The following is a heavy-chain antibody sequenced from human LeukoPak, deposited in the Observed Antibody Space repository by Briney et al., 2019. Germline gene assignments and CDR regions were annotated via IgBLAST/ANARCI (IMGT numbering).Heavy chain of an antibody. J-gene: IGHJ4*02. CDR1: GFTFSSYA. Sequence: PGGSLRLSCAASGFTFSSYAMSWVRQAPGEGLEWVSVINDSGGSTYYADSVRGRFTISRDNSKNTLYLQMNSLRADDTAVYYCAKVYGSGSYLHHYDYWGQGTLVTVSS. CDR3: AKVYGSGSYLHHYDY. CDR2: INDSGGST. D-gene: IGHD3-10*01. V-gene: IGHV3-23*01.